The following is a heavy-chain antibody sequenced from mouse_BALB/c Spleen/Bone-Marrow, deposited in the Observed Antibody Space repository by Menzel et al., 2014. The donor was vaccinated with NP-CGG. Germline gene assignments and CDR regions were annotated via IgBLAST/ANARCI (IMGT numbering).Heavy chain of an antibody. V-gene: IGHV5-12-2*01. CDR3: TREDYGAY. D-gene: IGHD2-4*01. CDR1: GFTFTSYT. CDR2: ISNGGGST. Sequence: DVQLVEPGGGLVQPGGSLKLSCAASGFTFTSYTMSWVRQTPEKRLEWVAYISNGGGSTYYPDTVKGRFTISRDNAKNTLYLQMSSLRSEDTAIYYCTREDYGAYWGQGTLVTVSA. J-gene: IGHJ3*01.